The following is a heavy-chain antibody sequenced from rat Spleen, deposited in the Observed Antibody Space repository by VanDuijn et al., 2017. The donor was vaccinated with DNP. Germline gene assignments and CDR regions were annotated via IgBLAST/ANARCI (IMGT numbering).Heavy chain of an antibody. CDR1: GFTFRDYW. J-gene: IGHJ4*01. V-gene: IGHV5-58*01. D-gene: IGHD5-1*01. Sequence: EVQLVELGGGLVQPGGSLKLSCIASGFTFRDYWMYWIRQAPGKGLEWIASINTDGGITNYRDSVKGRFTISRENAENTEYLQMNSLRSEDTATYYCAKDRLGGYAMDAWGQGTSVTVSS. CDR3: AKDRLGGYAMDA. CDR2: INTDGGIT.